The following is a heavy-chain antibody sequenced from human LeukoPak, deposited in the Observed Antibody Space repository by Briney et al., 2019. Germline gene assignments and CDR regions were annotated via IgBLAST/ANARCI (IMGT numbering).Heavy chain of an antibody. CDR2: IKSKTDGGTT. D-gene: IGHD7-27*01. CDR1: GFNFSNAW. CDR3: APLSGELFY. V-gene: IGHV3-15*01. Sequence: GGSLRLSCAASGFNFSNAWMSWVRQAPGKGLEWVGRIKSKTDGGTTDYAAPVKGRFTISRDDSKNTLYLQMNSLRAEDTAVYYCAPLSGELFYWGQGTLVTVSS. J-gene: IGHJ4*02.